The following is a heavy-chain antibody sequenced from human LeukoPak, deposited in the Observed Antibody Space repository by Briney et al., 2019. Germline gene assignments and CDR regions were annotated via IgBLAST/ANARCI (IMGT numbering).Heavy chain of an antibody. J-gene: IGHJ4*02. D-gene: IGHD3-10*01. V-gene: IGHV3-21*01. CDR3: ARGYYYGSGTYFDY. CDR1: GFSFTSYS. CDR2: ISSSGTYI. Sequence: GGSLRLSCAASGFSFTSYSMNWVRQAPGEGLEWVSSISSSGTYIYYADSVKGRFNISRDNAKNSLYLQMNSLRAEDTAVYYCARGYYYGSGTYFDYWGQGTLVTVSS.